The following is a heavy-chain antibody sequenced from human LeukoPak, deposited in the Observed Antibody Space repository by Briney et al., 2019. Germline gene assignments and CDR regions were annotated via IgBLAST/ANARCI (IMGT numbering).Heavy chain of an antibody. CDR2: ISYDGSNK. J-gene: IGHJ4*02. CDR3: AKDHRPIRGVNPFDY. Sequence: GRSLRLSCAASGFTFSSYGMHWVRQAPGKGLEWVAVISYDGSNKYYADSVKGRFTISRDNSKNTLYLQMNSLRAEDTAVYYCAKDHRPIRGVNPFDYWGQETLVTVSS. V-gene: IGHV3-30*18. D-gene: IGHD3-10*01. CDR1: GFTFSSYG.